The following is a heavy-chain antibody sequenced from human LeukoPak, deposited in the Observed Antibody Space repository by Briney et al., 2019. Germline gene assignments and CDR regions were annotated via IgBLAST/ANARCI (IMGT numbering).Heavy chain of an antibody. V-gene: IGHV4-30-4*01. Sequence: SETLSLTCTVSGGSISSGDYYWSWIRQPPGKGLEWIGYIYNGGTIYYNPSLKSRVTISVDTSKNQFSLKLRSVTAADTAVYYCATAPLPATMWNWYFDLWGRGTLVTVSS. CDR2: IYNGGTI. CDR3: ATAPLPATMWNWYFDL. J-gene: IGHJ2*01. CDR1: GGSISSGDYY. D-gene: IGHD2-2*01.